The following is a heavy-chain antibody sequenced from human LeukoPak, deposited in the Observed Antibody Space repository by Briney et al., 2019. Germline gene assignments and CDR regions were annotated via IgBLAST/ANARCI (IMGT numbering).Heavy chain of an antibody. CDR2: ISGSGGST. Sequence: GGTLRLSCAASGFTFSSYGVSWVRQAPGKGLEWVSAISGSGGSTYYADSVKGRFTISRDNSKNTLYLQMNSLRAEDTAVYYCAKEGSSGWTPYYYYYMDVWGKGTTVTISS. V-gene: IGHV3-23*01. CDR3: AKEGSSGWTPYYYYYMDV. D-gene: IGHD6-19*01. J-gene: IGHJ6*03. CDR1: GFTFSSYG.